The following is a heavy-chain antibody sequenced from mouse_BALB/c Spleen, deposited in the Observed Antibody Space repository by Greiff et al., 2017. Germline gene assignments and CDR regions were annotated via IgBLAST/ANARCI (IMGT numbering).Heavy chain of an antibody. CDR2: IWAGGST. V-gene: IGHV2-9*02. CDR1: GFSLTSYG. D-gene: IGHD2-1*01. CDR3: ASHYGKEFAY. J-gene: IGHJ3*01. Sequence: QVQLKQSGPGLVAPSQSLSITCTVSGFSLTSYGVHWVRQPPGKGLEWLGVIWAGGSTNYNSALMSRLSISKDNSKSQVFLKMNSLQTDDTAMYYCASHYGKEFAYWGQGTLVTVSA.